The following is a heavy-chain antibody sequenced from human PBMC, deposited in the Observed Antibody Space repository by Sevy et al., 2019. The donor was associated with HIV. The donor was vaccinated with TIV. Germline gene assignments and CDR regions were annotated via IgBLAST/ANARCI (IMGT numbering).Heavy chain of an antibody. CDR3: TRDATVRPYSGSGYFDY. D-gene: IGHD1-26*01. CDR1: GFTFGDYA. J-gene: IGHJ4*02. CDR2: IRSKAYGGTT. V-gene: IGHV3-49*04. Sequence: GGSLRLSCTASGFTFGDYALSWVRQAPGKGLEWVGFIRSKAYGGTTEYAASVKGRFTISRDDSKSIAYLQMNSLKTEDTAVYYCTRDATVRPYSGSGYFDYWGQGTLVTVSS.